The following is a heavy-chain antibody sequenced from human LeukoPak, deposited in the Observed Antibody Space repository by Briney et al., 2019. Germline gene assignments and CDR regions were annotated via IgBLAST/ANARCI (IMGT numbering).Heavy chain of an antibody. D-gene: IGHD6-13*01. CDR1: GFTFSDYY. CDR2: ISSSGSTI. V-gene: IGHV3-11*01. J-gene: IGHJ4*02. Sequence: GGSLRLSCAASGFTFSDYYMSWIRQAPGKGLEWVSYISSSGSTICYADSVKGRFTISRDNAKNSLYLQMNSLRAEDTAVYYCARAAVYSSSWDFDYWGQGTLVTVSS. CDR3: ARAAVYSSSWDFDY.